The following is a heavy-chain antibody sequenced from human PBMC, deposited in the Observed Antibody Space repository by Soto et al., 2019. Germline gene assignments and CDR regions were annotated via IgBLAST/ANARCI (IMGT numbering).Heavy chain of an antibody. Sequence: GASVKVSCKASGGTFSSYAISWVRQAPGQGLDWMGGIIPIFGTANYAQKFQGRVTITADESTSTAYMELSSLRSEDTAVYYCARDSRDGYNLGGYYYYGMDVWGQGTTVTVSS. CDR3: ARDSRDGYNLGGYYYYGMDV. J-gene: IGHJ6*02. D-gene: IGHD5-12*01. CDR2: IIPIFGTA. V-gene: IGHV1-69*13. CDR1: GGTFSSYA.